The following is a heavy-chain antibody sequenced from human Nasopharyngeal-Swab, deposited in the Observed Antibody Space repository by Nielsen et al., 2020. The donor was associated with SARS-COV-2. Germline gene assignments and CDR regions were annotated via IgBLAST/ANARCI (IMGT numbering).Heavy chain of an antibody. CDR1: GGSVSSYY. J-gene: IGHJ4*02. CDR2: IYYSGST. Sequence: SETLSLTCTVSGGSVSSYYWSWIRQPPGKGLEWIGFIYYSGSTNYNPSLESRVTISVDTSKNQFSLKLSSVTAADTAVYYCPYGANRYQFDYWGQRTLVTVSS. D-gene: IGHD4/OR15-4a*01. V-gene: IGHV4-59*02. CDR3: PYGANRYQFDY.